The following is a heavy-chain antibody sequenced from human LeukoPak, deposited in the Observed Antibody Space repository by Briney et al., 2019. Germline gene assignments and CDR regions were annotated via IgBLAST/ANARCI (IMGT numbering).Heavy chain of an antibody. Sequence: GGSLRLSCAASGFTFSSYGMHWVRQAPGKGLEWVAVIWYDGSNKYYADSVKGRFTISRDNSKNTLYLQMNSLSAEDTAVYYCARDHYYDNSGYYYGESYWGQGTLVTVSS. CDR2: IWYDGSNK. J-gene: IGHJ4*02. CDR3: ARDHYYDNSGYYYGESY. D-gene: IGHD3-22*01. CDR1: GFTFSSYG. V-gene: IGHV3-33*01.